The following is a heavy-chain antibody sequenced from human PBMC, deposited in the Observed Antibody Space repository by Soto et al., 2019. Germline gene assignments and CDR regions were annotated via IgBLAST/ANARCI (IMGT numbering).Heavy chain of an antibody. CDR2: ISSSGKYI. D-gene: IGHD2-21*01. V-gene: IGHV3-21*01. Sequence: GGSLRLSGVGHGFIFSSNSLNWVRQSPGQGLEWVSSISSSGKYISYADSMKGRFTISRDNAKNSLFLQMSSLRAEDTAIYYCVIFSCAWSGTYYYYGLDVWGPGTTVTVSS. J-gene: IGHJ6*02. CDR1: GFIFSSNS. CDR3: VIFSCAWSGTYYYYGLDV.